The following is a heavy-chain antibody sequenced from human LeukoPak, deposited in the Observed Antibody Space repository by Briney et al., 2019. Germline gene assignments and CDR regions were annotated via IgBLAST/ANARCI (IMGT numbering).Heavy chain of an antibody. Sequence: PGGSLRLSCAASGFTFSIYEMNWVRQAPGKGLEWVSYISSSGSTIYYADSVKGRFTISRDNAKNSLYLQLNSLRAEDTAAYYCARGERTIAVVVAAPVSWFDPWGQGTLVTVSS. V-gene: IGHV3-48*03. J-gene: IGHJ5*02. CDR3: ARGERTIAVVVAAPVSWFDP. CDR1: GFTFSIYE. CDR2: ISSSGSTI. D-gene: IGHD2-15*01.